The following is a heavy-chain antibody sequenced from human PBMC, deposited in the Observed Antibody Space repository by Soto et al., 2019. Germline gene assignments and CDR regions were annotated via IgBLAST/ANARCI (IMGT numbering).Heavy chain of an antibody. V-gene: IGHV1-18*01. CDR3: ATSIMITFGGET. D-gene: IGHD3-16*01. Sequence: QVQLVQSGAEVKKPGASVKVSCEASGYTFTTYGITWVRQAPGQGLEWMGWISAYNGNTKYAQKLQGRVTMTTDTSTSTAYMELRSLTSDDTAVYYCATSIMITFGGETWGQGTLVTVSS. CDR1: GYTFTTYG. J-gene: IGHJ4*02. CDR2: ISAYNGNT.